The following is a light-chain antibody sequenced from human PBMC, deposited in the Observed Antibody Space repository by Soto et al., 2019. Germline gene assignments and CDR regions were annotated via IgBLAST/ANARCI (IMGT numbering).Light chain of an antibody. J-gene: IGLJ3*02. Sequence: QSALTQPASVYGSPGQAITISCTGTSSDVGGYNYVSWYQQHPGKAPKLMIYEVSNRPSGVSNRFSGSKSGNTASLAISGLQAEDEADYYFTSYTSSSTWVFGGGTQLPVL. CDR2: EVS. CDR3: TSYTSSSTWV. V-gene: IGLV2-14*01. CDR1: SSDVGGYNY.